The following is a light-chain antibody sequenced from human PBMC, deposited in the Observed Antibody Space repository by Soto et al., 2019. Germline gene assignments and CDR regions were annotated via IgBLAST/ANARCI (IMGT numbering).Light chain of an antibody. J-gene: IGKJ1*01. CDR2: LTY. Sequence: DIQMTQSPSSLSASVGDRVTITCRASQGIGNDLGWYQQKPGKAPKLLIYLTYSLQTGVPSRFSGSGSGTEFSLTISSLQPEDSATYFCLQHNSYPRTFGQGTKVDIK. CDR3: LQHNSYPRT. CDR1: QGIGND. V-gene: IGKV1-17*01.